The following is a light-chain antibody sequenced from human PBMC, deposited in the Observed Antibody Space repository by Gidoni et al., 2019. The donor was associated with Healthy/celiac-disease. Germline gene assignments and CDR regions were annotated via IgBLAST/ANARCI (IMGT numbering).Light chain of an antibody. V-gene: IGLV1-44*01. CDR2: SNN. CDR1: SPNLGSNT. J-gene: IGLJ3*02. Sequence: QSVLTQPPSASGPPGQRVTISCSGSSPNLGSNTVNWYQQLPGTAPKLLIYSNNQRPPGVPDRFPGSKSGTSASLAISGLQSEDEADYYCAAWDDSLNGRVFGGGTKLTVL. CDR3: AAWDDSLNGRV.